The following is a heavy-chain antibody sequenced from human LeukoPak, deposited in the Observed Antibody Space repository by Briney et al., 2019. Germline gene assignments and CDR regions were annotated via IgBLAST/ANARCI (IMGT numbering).Heavy chain of an antibody. D-gene: IGHD5-12*01. J-gene: IGHJ5*02. V-gene: IGHV1-69*06. CDR3: ARGYSGYATQYNWFDP. CDR2: LIPIFGTA. Sequence: SVKVSCKASGGTFSSYAISWVRQALGRGLEWMGGLIPIFGTANYAQKFQGRVTITADKSTSTAYMELSSLRSEDTAVYYCARGYSGYATQYNWFDPWGQGTLVTVSS. CDR1: GGTFSSYA.